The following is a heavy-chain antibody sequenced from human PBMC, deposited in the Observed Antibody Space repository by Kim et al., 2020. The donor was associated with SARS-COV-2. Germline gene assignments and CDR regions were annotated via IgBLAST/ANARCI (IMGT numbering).Heavy chain of an antibody. CDR3: VALRGVETFWFDP. D-gene: IGHD3-10*01. Sequence: SGQKFQGRVTITADESTSTAYMELSSLRSEDTAVYYCVALRGVETFWFDPWGQGTLVTVSS. J-gene: IGHJ5*02. V-gene: IGHV1-69*01.